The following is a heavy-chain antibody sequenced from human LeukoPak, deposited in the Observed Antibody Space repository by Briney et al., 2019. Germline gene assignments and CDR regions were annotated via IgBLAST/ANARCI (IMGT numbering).Heavy chain of an antibody. Sequence: GGSLRLSCAASGFTFSSYSMNWVRQAPGKGLEWVSYISSSSSYTNCADSVKGRFTISRDNAKNSLYLQMNSLRAEDTAVYYCARGGSYYNPGFDYWGQGTLVTVSS. V-gene: IGHV3-21*05. CDR3: ARGGSYYNPGFDY. D-gene: IGHD3-10*01. J-gene: IGHJ4*02. CDR2: ISSSSSYT. CDR1: GFTFSSYS.